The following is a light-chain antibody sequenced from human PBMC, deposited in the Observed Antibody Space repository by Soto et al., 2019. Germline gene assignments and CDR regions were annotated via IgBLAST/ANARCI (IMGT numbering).Light chain of an antibody. Sequence: QSALTQPASVSGSPGQSIAISCTGTSSDVGAFNYVSWYQQHPGKAPKFMIFDVSSRPSGVSDRFSGSKSVNTASLTISGLQTEDEADYYCASYTTSSTYVFGTGTKLTVL. V-gene: IGLV2-14*03. CDR2: DVS. CDR1: SSDVGAFNY. CDR3: ASYTTSSTYV. J-gene: IGLJ1*01.